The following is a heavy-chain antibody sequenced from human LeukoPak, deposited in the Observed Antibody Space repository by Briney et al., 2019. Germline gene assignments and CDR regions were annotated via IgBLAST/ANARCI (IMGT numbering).Heavy chain of an antibody. Sequence: SQTLSLTCVISGDSVSSNSAAWNWIRQSPSRGLEWLGRTYYRSKWYSYSAVSVKSRIIINPDTSKNQFSLQLNSVTPEDTAVYYCAKDRGSGGYYGMDVWGQGTTVTVSS. CDR3: AKDRGSGGYYGMDV. D-gene: IGHD6-19*01. V-gene: IGHV6-1*01. CDR1: GDSVSSNSAA. J-gene: IGHJ6*02. CDR2: TYYRSKWYS.